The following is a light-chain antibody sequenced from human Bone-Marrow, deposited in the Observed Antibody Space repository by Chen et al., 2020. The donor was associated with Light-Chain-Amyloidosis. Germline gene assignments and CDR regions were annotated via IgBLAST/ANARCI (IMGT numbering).Light chain of an antibody. V-gene: IGLV2-14*03. CDR3: SSYTTTSAPLI. CDR2: DVT. CDR1: SSDIGGYNY. J-gene: IGLJ2*01. Sequence: QSALTPPASVSGSPGQSITISCTGTSSDIGGYNYVFWYQQHPGRAPKLMIYDVTNRPSGVSNRFSGSKSGNTASLTISGLQAEDEADYYGSSYTTTSAPLIFGGGTKLTVL.